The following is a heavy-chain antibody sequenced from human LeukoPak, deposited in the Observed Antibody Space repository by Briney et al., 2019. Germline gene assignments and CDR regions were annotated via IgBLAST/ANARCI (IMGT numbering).Heavy chain of an antibody. CDR1: GYSISSGYY. CDR2: IYHSGST. CDR3: AGGIIYCNGGSCYLDPAFDI. V-gene: IGHV4-38-2*02. Sequence: SETLSLTCTVSGYSISSGYYWGWIRQPPGKGLEWIGSIYHSGSTYYNPSLKSRVTISVDTSKNQFSLKLSSVTAADTAVYYCAGGIIYCNGGSCYLDPAFDIWGQGTMVTVSS. J-gene: IGHJ3*02. D-gene: IGHD2-15*01.